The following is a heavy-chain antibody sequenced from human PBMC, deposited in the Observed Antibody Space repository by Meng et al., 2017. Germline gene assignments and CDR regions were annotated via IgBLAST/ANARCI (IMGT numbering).Heavy chain of an antibody. J-gene: IGHJ4*02. CDR1: GGSISSSS. CDR2: IDYSGRT. Sequence: VKLQEPGPGPVRPSQTLSFACTVPGGSISSSSWSCIRQPPGKGLEWIGYIDYSGRTNSNPCLKSLVTISVDTSKNQFSLKLSSVTAADPAVYYCARGYDFWSGQSHFDYCCQGTLVTVSS. CDR3: ARGYDFWSGQSHFDY. V-gene: IGHV4-59*01. D-gene: IGHD3-3*01.